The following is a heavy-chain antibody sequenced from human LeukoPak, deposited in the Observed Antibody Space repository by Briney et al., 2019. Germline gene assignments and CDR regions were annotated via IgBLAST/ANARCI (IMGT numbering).Heavy chain of an antibody. CDR3: ARAYGGDSELDY. V-gene: IGHV1-8*02. J-gene: IGHJ4*02. D-gene: IGHD4-23*01. Sequence: ASVKVSCKASGYTFNTYDINWVRQATGQGLEWMGWMKPDSGATGYAPRFQGRATMTTDTSTGTVYMELRSLRSDDTAVYYCARAYGGDSELDYWGQGTLVTVSS. CDR1: GYTFNTYD. CDR2: MKPDSGAT.